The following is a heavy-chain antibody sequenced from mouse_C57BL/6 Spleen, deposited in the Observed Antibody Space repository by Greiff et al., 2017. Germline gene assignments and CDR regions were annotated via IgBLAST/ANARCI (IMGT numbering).Heavy chain of an antibody. CDR3: AREGGITTVVPFAY. J-gene: IGHJ3*01. D-gene: IGHD1-1*01. CDR1: GYSITSGYY. Sequence: EVKLQESGPGLVKPSQSLSLTCSVTGYSITSGYYWNWIRQFPGNKLEWMGYISYDGSNNYNPSLKNRISITRDTSKDQFFLKLNSVTTEDTATYYFAREGGITTVVPFAYWGQGTLVTVSA. V-gene: IGHV3-6*01. CDR2: ISYDGSN.